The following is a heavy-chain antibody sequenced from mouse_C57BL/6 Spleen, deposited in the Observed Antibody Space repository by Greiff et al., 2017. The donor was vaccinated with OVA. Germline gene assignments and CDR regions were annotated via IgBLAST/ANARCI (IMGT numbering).Heavy chain of an antibody. V-gene: IGHV1-52*01. CDR1: GYTFTSYW. D-gene: IGHD2-3*01. Sequence: VQLQQSGAELVRPGSSVKLSCKASGYTFTSYWMHWVKQRPIQGLEWIGNIDPSDSETHYNQKFKDKATLTVDKSSSTAYMQLSSLTSEDSAVYYCARGGKIYDGYYDYAMDYWGQGTSVTVSS. J-gene: IGHJ4*01. CDR3: ARGGKIYDGYYDYAMDY. CDR2: IDPSDSET.